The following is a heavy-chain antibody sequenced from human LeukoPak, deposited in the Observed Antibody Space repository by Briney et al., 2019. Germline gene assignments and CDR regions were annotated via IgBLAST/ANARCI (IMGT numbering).Heavy chain of an antibody. CDR1: GASISSYY. Sequence: SETLSLTCNVSGASISSYYWSWIRQPAGTGLEWIGRIYTSANTNYSPSFKSRATISIDRSKNQFSLNLPSVTAADTAVYYCARDRIWNDAGHDPFDIWGQGTMVTVSS. D-gene: IGHD1-1*01. J-gene: IGHJ3*02. CDR2: IYTSANT. V-gene: IGHV4-4*07. CDR3: ARDRIWNDAGHDPFDI.